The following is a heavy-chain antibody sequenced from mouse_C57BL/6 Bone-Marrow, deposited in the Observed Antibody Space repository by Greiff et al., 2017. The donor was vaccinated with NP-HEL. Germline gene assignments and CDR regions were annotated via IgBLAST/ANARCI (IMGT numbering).Heavy chain of an antibody. CDR2: IYPYNGVS. CDR1: GYSFTGYY. CDR3: ARDYYGTPYAMDY. Sequence: VHVKQSGPELVKPGASVKISCKASGYSFTGYYMHWVKQSHGNILDWIGYIYPYNGVSSYNQKFKGKATLTVDKSSSTAYMALRSLTSEDAAVYYGARDYYGTPYAMDYWGQGTSVTVSS. D-gene: IGHD1-1*01. J-gene: IGHJ4*01. V-gene: IGHV1-31*01.